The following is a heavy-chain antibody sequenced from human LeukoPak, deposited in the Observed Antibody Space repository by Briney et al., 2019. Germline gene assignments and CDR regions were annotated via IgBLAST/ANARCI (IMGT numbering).Heavy chain of an antibody. Sequence: ASVKVSCKASGGTFSSYAISWVRQAPGQGLEWMGRIIPILGIANYAQKFQGRVTITADKSTSTAYMELSSLRSEDTAVYYCAVEMATRGYYFDYWGQGTLVTVSS. D-gene: IGHD5-24*01. J-gene: IGHJ4*02. V-gene: IGHV1-69*04. CDR3: AVEMATRGYYFDY. CDR1: GGTFSSYA. CDR2: IIPILGIA.